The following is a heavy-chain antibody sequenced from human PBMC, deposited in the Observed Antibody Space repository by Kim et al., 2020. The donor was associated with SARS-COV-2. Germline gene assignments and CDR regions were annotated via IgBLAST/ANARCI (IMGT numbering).Heavy chain of an antibody. CDR1: GGSFSGYY. CDR3: ARENYYDSSGYYYWFDP. D-gene: IGHD3-22*01. Sequence: SETLSLTCAVYGGSFSGYYWSWIRQPPGKGLEWIGEINHSGSTNYNPSLKSRVTISVDTSKNQFSLKQSSVTAADTAVYYCARENYYDSSGYYYWFDPWG. J-gene: IGHJ5*02. CDR2: INHSGST. V-gene: IGHV4-34*01.